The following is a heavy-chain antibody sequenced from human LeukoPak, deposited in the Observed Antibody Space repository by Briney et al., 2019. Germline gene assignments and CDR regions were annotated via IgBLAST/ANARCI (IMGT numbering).Heavy chain of an antibody. V-gene: IGHV3-7*03. J-gene: IGHJ4*02. D-gene: IGHD3-3*01. Sequence: GGSLRLSCAAAGFTFRSDWMSWVRQAPGKGLEWVANIKEEGSEKYFVDSVKGRFTISRDNAKNSLYLQMNSLRTEDTALYYCVKVRFDNSAHLDYWGQGTLSPSPQ. CDR3: VKVRFDNSAHLDY. CDR2: IKEEGSEK. CDR1: GFTFRSDW.